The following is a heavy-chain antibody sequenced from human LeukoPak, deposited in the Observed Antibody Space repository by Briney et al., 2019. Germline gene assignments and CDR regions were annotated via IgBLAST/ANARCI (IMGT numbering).Heavy chain of an antibody. V-gene: IGHV3-15*01. Sequence: KAGGSLRLSCAASGFTFSNAWMSWVRQAPGKGLEWVGRIKSKTDGGTTDYAAPVKGRFTISRDDSKNTLYLQMNSLKTEDTAVYYCTTDMGGYDYSMSRGYAFDIWGQGTMVTVSS. CDR3: TTDMGGYDYSMSRGYAFDI. CDR1: GFTFSNAW. D-gene: IGHD5-12*01. J-gene: IGHJ3*02. CDR2: IKSKTDGGTT.